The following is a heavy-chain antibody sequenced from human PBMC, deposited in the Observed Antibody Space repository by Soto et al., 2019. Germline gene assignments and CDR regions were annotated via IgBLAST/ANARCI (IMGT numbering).Heavy chain of an antibody. D-gene: IGHD6-6*01. J-gene: IGHJ4*02. CDR3: ARHTKYSSSHRYFDY. V-gene: IGHV5-51*01. CDR1: GYSFTTYW. CDR2: IYPGDSDT. Sequence: GESLKISCQGSGYSFTTYWIGWVRQMPGKGLEGMGIIYPGDSDTIYSPSFEGQVTISADKSITTAYLQWSSLKASDTAIYYCARHTKYSSSHRYFDYWGQGTQVTVSS.